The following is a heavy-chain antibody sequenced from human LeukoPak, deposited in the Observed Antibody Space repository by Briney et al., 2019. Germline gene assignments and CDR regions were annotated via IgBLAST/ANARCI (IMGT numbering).Heavy chain of an antibody. J-gene: IGHJ4*02. Sequence: PSETLSLTCSVSGDSISTSSSYWGWIRQPPGKGLEWIGSIYYSGSTYYNTSLKSRVTISVDTSKNQFSLKLNSVTAADTAVYSCARYYRPAYYFDYWGQGTLLTVSS. CDR3: ARYYRPAYYFDY. CDR2: IYYSGST. D-gene: IGHD2/OR15-2a*01. V-gene: IGHV4-39*07. CDR1: GDSISTSSSY.